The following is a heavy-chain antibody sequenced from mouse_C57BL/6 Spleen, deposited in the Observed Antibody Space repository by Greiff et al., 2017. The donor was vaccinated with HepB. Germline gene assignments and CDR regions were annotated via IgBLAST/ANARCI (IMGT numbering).Heavy chain of an antibody. Sequence: VQLQQPGAELVRPGTSVKLSCKASGYTFTSYWMHWVKQRPGQGLEWIGVIDPSDSYTNYNQKFKGKATMTVDTSSSTAYMQLSSLTSEDSAVYYCARADDSDGGFAYWGQGTLVTVSA. CDR1: GYTFTSYW. CDR2: IDPSDSYT. J-gene: IGHJ3*01. CDR3: ARADDSDGGFAY. D-gene: IGHD2-4*01. V-gene: IGHV1-59*01.